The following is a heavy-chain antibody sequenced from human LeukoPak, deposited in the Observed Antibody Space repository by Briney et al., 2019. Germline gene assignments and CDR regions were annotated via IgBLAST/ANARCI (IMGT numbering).Heavy chain of an antibody. Sequence: GGSLRLSCAASGFTFSSYGMHWVRQAPGKGLEWVAVISYDGSNKFYADSVKGRFTISRDNSRNTLYLQVNSLRAEDTAVYYCAKDDYGDYEALMDVWGQGTTVTVSS. D-gene: IGHD4-17*01. CDR2: ISYDGSNK. CDR1: GFTFSSYG. V-gene: IGHV3-30*18. CDR3: AKDDYGDYEALMDV. J-gene: IGHJ6*02.